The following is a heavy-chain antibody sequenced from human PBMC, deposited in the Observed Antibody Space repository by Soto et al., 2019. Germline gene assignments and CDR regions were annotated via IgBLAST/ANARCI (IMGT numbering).Heavy chain of an antibody. CDR2: ISGSGDHI. D-gene: IGHD5-12*01. CDR1: GFNFPNYA. V-gene: IGHV3-23*01. CDR3: RQSGSSRSDFAYHMDV. Sequence: EVQLLESGGGLVQPGGSLRLSCEASGFNFPNYAMSWVRQAPGKGLEWVSAISGSGDHIYYADSVKGHFTISRDNSKNTLFLQMNSPRAEDTAVYYGRQSGSSRSDFAYHMDVWGQGTTVTVS. J-gene: IGHJ6*02.